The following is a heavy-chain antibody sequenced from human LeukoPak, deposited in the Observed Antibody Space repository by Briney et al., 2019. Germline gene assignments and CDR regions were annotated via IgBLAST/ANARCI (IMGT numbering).Heavy chain of an antibody. V-gene: IGHV3-7*01. Sequence: AGGSLRLSCAASGFTFSSYSMNWVRQAPGKGLEWVANIKPDGSDKYYVGSVKGRFTISRDNAKNSLYLQMNSLRAEDTALYFCARDDYQLGSYYYGMDVWGQGTTVTVSS. CDR3: ARDDYQLGSYYYGMDV. CDR1: GFTFSSYS. D-gene: IGHD7-27*01. J-gene: IGHJ6*02. CDR2: IKPDGSDK.